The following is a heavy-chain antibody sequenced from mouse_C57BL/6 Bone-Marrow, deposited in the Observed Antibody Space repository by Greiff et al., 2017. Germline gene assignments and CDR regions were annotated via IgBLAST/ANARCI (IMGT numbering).Heavy chain of an antibody. V-gene: IGHV5-17*01. CDR2: ISGGSSTI. D-gene: IGHD1-1*01. CDR3: ARTGSSGYAMDY. Sequence: EVQVVESGGGLVKPGGSLKLSCAASGFTFSDYGMHWVRQAPEKGLEWVAYISGGSSTIYYADTVKGRFTISRDNAKNTLFLQMTSLRSEDTAMYYCARTGSSGYAMDYWGQGTSVTVSS. J-gene: IGHJ4*01. CDR1: GFTFSDYG.